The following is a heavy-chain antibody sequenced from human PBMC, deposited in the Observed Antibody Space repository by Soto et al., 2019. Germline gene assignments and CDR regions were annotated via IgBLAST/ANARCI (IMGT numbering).Heavy chain of an antibody. D-gene: IGHD6-19*01. CDR2: IYPGDSDT. J-gene: IGHJ4*02. CDR3: ARLVRQWLVRERVYYFDY. Sequence: PGESLKISCKGSGYSFTSYWIGWVRQMPGKGLEWMGIIYPGDSDTRYSPSFQGQVTISADKSISTAYLQWSSLKASDTAMYYCARLVRQWLVRERVYYFDYWGQGTLVTVSS. CDR1: GYSFTSYW. V-gene: IGHV5-51*01.